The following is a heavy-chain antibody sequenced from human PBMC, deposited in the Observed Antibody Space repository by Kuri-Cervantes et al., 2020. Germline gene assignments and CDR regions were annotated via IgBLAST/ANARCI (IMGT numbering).Heavy chain of an antibody. CDR2: IYYSGST. CDR3: AREPRGLYYFDY. D-gene: IGHD5-12*01. Sequence: LRLSCAVSGGSISSGDYYWSWIRQPPGRGLEWIGYIYYSGSTYYNPSLKSRITISVDTSKNQFSLKLSTVTAADTAEYYCAREPRGLYYFDYWGQGTLVTVSS. CDR1: GGSISSGDYY. J-gene: IGHJ4*02. V-gene: IGHV4-30-4*01.